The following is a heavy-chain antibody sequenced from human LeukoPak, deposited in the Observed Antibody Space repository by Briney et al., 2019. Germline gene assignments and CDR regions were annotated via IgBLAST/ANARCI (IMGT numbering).Heavy chain of an antibody. CDR1: GYSFTSYW. D-gene: IGHD2-2*01. CDR2: IYPGDSDT. J-gene: IGHJ5*02. Sequence: GESLKISCKGSGYSFTSYWIGWVRQMPGKGLEWMGIIYPGDSDTRYSPSFQGQVTISADKSISTAYLQWSSLKASDTAMYYCARGYCSSTSCSRGFDPWGQRTLVTVSS. V-gene: IGHV5-51*01. CDR3: ARGYCSSTSCSRGFDP.